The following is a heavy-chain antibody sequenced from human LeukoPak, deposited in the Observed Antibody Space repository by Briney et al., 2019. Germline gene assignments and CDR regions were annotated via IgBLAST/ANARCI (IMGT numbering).Heavy chain of an antibody. D-gene: IGHD5-18*01. CDR2: IYYSGST. CDR3: ARGFIQLWTGGRHQPFDP. V-gene: IGHV4-59*12. J-gene: IGHJ5*02. Sequence: PSETLSLTCTVSGGSISSYYWSWIRQPPGKGLEWIGYIYYSGSTNYNPSLKSRVTISVDTSKNQFSLKLSSVTAADTAVYYCARGFIQLWTGGRHQPFDPWGQGTLVTVSS. CDR1: GGSISSYY.